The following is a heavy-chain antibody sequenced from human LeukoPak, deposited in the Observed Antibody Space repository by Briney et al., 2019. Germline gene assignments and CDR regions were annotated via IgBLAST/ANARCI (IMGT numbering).Heavy chain of an antibody. J-gene: IGHJ6*02. CDR1: GFTSSDYY. CDR3: ARSNYYTVDV. V-gene: IGHV3-11*01. CDR2: ISSCGGTT. Sequence: GGSLRLSCAASGFTSSDYYMTWIRQPPGKGPEWISYISSCGGTTTYVDSVKGRFTISRDNAKNSLYLQMNSLRADDTAVYYCARSNYYTVDVWGQGTAVTVSS.